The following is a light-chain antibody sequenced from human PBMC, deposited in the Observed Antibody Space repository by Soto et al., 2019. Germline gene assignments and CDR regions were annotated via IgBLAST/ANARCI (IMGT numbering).Light chain of an antibody. Sequence: EIVMTQSPATLSVSPGARATLSCRASQSVGSDLVWYRQNPGQAPRRHIYDASNRATGAQDRFSGSGSGTVCTLTISRLQSDDFAVYYCHQYRDWPRTFGQGTKVEIQ. CDR1: QSVGSD. CDR2: DAS. CDR3: HQYRDWPRT. V-gene: IGKV3-15*01. J-gene: IGKJ1*01.